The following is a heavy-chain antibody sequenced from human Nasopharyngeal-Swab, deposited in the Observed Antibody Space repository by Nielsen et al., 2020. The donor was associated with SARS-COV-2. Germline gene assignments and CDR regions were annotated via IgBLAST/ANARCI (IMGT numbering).Heavy chain of an antibody. CDR1: GFTVSSNY. CDR3: ARDLGDYGMDV. V-gene: IGHV3-53*01. J-gene: IGHJ6*02. Sequence: GGSLRLSCAASGFTVSSNYVTWVRQAPGKGLEWVSVIYSGGSTYYTDSVKGRFTISRDNSKNTLYLQMNSLRAEDTAVYYCARDLGDYGMDVWGQGTTVTVSS. CDR2: IYSGGST.